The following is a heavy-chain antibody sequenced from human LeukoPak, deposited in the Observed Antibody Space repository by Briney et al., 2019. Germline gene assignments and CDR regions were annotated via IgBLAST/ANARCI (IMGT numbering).Heavy chain of an antibody. Sequence: PGGSLRLSCAASGFTFSSYGMHWVRQAPGKGLEWVAVISYDGSNKYYADSVKGRFTISRDNSKNTLYLQMNSLRAEDTAVYYCAKDYAIVVVPAAILDCWGQGTLVTVSS. CDR3: AKDYAIVVVPAAILDC. CDR2: ISYDGSNK. CDR1: GFTFSSYG. V-gene: IGHV3-30*18. J-gene: IGHJ4*02. D-gene: IGHD2-2*01.